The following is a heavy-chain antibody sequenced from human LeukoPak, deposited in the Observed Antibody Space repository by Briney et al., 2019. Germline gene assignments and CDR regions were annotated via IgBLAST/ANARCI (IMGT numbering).Heavy chain of an antibody. J-gene: IGHJ3*02. CDR3: ATPFGTGAFDI. V-gene: IGHV4-61*02. CDR2: IYTSGST. Sequence: SQTLSLTCTVSGGSISSGSYYWSWIRQPAGKGLEWIGRIYTSGSTNYNPSLKSRVTMSVDTSKNQFSLKLSSVTAEDTAVYYCATPFGTGAFDIWGQGTMVTVSS. D-gene: IGHD3-3*01. CDR1: GGSISSGSYY.